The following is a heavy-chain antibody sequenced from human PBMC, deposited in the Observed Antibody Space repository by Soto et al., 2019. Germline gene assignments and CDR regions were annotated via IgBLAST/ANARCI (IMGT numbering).Heavy chain of an antibody. J-gene: IGHJ6*02. V-gene: IGHV3-23*01. CDR1: GCTFSTHA. CDR2: VSGSGGNI. D-gene: IGHD6-19*01. Sequence: EVQLLESGGGLVQAGGSLRLSCVASGCTFSTHAMSWVRQVPGKGLEWVSTVSGSGGNIYYGESVKGRFTISRDDPKNTLYLDMNSLRVEDTAVYYCAKDPQWTVGPLAMDVWGQGTTVTVSS. CDR3: AKDPQWTVGPLAMDV.